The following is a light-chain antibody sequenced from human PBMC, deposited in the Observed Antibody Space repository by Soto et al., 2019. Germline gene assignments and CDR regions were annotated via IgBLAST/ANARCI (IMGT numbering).Light chain of an antibody. Sequence: VIWMTQSPSLLSASTGDRVTISCRTSQGISSYLAWYQQKPGKAPELLIYAASTLQSGVPSRFSGSGSGTDFTLTISCLQPEDFATYYCQQYYSFPFTVGPGTKVDIK. CDR1: QGISSY. J-gene: IGKJ3*01. CDR2: AAS. CDR3: QQYYSFPFT. V-gene: IGKV1D-8*01.